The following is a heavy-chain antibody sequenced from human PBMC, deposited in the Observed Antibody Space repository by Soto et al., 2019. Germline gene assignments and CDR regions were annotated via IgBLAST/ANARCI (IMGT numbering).Heavy chain of an antibody. CDR3: ARGYFDSGHGYDL. Sequence: GESLKISCKGPGHLFNNHWIGWVRQTPGKGLEWMGLIFTRVSETKTSPSFQGHVSFSVDNSINTVYLQWTSLTTTDTGIYFCARGYFDSGHGYDLWGQGTLVTVSS. J-gene: IGHJ5*02. CDR2: IFTRVSET. CDR1: GHLFNNHW. D-gene: IGHD3-10*01. V-gene: IGHV5-51*01.